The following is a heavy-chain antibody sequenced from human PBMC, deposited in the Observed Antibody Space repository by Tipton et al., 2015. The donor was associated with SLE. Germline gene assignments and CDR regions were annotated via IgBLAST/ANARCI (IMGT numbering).Heavy chain of an antibody. CDR3: ARGGHSSSWYPRYYYYMDV. CDR1: GFTFSSYG. CDR2: IRYDGSNK. Sequence: GSLRLSCAASGFTFSSYGMHWVRQAPGKGLEWVAFIRYDGSNKYYADSVKGRFTISRDNSKNTLYLQMNSLRAEDTAVYYCARGGHSSSWYPRYYYYMDVWGKGTTVTVSS. V-gene: IGHV3-30*02. D-gene: IGHD6-13*01. J-gene: IGHJ6*03.